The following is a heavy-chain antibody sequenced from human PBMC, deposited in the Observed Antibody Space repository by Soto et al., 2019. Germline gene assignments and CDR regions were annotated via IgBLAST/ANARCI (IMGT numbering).Heavy chain of an antibody. J-gene: IGHJ6*02. D-gene: IGHD3-10*01. CDR2: MNPNSGNT. V-gene: IGHV1-18*01. Sequence: ASVKVSCKASGYTFTSYDINWVRQATGQGLEWMGWMNPNSGNTNYAQKLQGRVTMTTDTSTSTAYMELRSLRSDDTAVYYCARDPIPNYYGSGSPHWYYGMDVWGQGTTVTVSS. CDR1: GYTFTSYD. CDR3: ARDPIPNYYGSGSPHWYYGMDV.